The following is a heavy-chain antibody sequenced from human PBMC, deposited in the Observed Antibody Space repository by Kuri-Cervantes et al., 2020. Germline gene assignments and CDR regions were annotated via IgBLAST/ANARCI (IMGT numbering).Heavy chain of an antibody. J-gene: IGHJ4*02. CDR1: GYSISSDYY. D-gene: IGHD3-10*01. Sequence: ESLKISCAVSGYSISSDYYWGWIRQPPGKGLEWIGEINHSGSTNYNPSLKSRVTISVDTSKNQFSLKLCSVTAADTAVYYCARLPIGRNYGSGEDYWGQGTLVTVSS. CDR3: ARLPIGRNYGSGEDY. CDR2: INHSGST. V-gene: IGHV4-38-2*01.